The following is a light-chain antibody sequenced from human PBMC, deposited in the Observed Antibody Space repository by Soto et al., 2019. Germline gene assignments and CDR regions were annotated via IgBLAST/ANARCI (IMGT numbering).Light chain of an antibody. CDR1: QGISTF. CDR3: QQYGSSPLT. Sequence: DIQLTQSPSFLSASVGDRVTITCRASQGISTFLAWYQQHPGTAPKRLIYDASNLQSGVPSRFSGSGSGTEFTLTISRLEPEDFAVYYCQQYGSSPLTFGGGTKVEIK. CDR2: DAS. V-gene: IGKV1-9*01. J-gene: IGKJ4*01.